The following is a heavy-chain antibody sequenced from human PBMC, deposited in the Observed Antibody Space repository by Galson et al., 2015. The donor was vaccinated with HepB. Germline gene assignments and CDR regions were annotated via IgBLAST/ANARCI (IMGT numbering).Heavy chain of an antibody. V-gene: IGHV3-11*01. CDR3: ARESRGNYFTFDY. D-gene: IGHD2/OR15-2a*01. CDR1: GFTFSDYY. J-gene: IGHJ4*02. CDR2: ITNSGRST. Sequence: SLRLSCAVSGFTFSDYYMSWIRQAPGKGLEWLSYITNSGRSTSYADSVKGRFTISRDNAKNSLYLGMNSLRAEDTAVYYCARESRGNYFTFDYWGQGTLVTVSS.